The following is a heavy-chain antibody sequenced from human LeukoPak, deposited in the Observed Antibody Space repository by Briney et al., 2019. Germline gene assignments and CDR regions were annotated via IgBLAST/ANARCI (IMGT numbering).Heavy chain of an antibody. CDR3: ARVEEGYGSGRRGNFYYYYMDV. D-gene: IGHD3-10*01. J-gene: IGHJ6*03. Sequence: SETLSLTCAVYGGSFSGYYWSWIRQPPGKGLEWIGSIYYIGYTYYNPSLKSRVTISVDTSKNRFSLKLSSVTTADTAVYYCARVEEGYGSGRRGNFYYYYMDVWGKGTTVTISS. CDR1: GGSFSGYY. CDR2: IYYIGYT. V-gene: IGHV4-34*01.